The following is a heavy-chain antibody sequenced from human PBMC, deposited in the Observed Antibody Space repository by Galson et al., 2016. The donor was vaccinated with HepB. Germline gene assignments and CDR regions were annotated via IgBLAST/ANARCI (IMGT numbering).Heavy chain of an antibody. J-gene: IGHJ6*02. CDR1: GFTFSSDG. CDR2: IWFDGSRK. V-gene: IGHV3-33*06. D-gene: IGHD3-3*01. Sequence: SLRLSCAASGFTFSSDGMHWVRQAAAKGLEWVAGIWFDGSRKYYADSVKGGFTVSRENYKNTLYLQMGSLRVEDTAVYYCVKNRWRGFGIHHRYSLDVWGQGTTVTVSS. CDR3: VKNRWRGFGIHHRYSLDV.